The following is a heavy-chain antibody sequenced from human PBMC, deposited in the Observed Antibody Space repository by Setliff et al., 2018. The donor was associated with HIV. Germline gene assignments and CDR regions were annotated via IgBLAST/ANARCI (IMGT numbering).Heavy chain of an antibody. D-gene: IGHD3-22*01. V-gene: IGHV3-53*01. CDR1: GFTVSRDY. CDR2: IYSDGRI. CDR3: ARALGGNYYDFSGYPVDY. J-gene: IGHJ4*02. Sequence: GGSLRLSCEASGFTVSRDYMTWVRQAPGKGLEWVSLIYSDGRIYYADSVKGRFTISRDNSRNTLYLRMNSLRAEDTAVYYCARALGGNYYDFSGYPVDYWGQGTLVTVSS.